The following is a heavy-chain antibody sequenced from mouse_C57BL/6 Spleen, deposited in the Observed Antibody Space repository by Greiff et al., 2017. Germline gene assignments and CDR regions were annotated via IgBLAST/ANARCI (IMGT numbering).Heavy chain of an antibody. CDR1: GYTFTSYW. CDR2: IHPNSGST. D-gene: IGHD2-2*01. Sequence: VQLQQPGAELVKPGASVKLSCKASGYTFTSYWMHWVKQRPGQGLEWIGMIHPNSGSTNYNEKFKSKATLTVDKSSSTAYIQLSSLTSEDSAVYYCARGLDFLDYWGQGTTLTVSS. CDR3: ARGLDFLDY. V-gene: IGHV1-64*01. J-gene: IGHJ2*01.